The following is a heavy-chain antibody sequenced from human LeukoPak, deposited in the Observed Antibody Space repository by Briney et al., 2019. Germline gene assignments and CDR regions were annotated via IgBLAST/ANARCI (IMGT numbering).Heavy chain of an antibody. CDR1: GFTFSSYW. D-gene: IGHD3-10*01. CDR3: ARGFGEQPPPKH. J-gene: IGHJ1*01. Sequence: GGSLRLSCAASGFTFSSYWMSWVRQAPGKGLEWVAFIRPDGGDKYYADSVKGRFTISRDNSKNTLYLQMNSLRAEDTAVYYCARGFGEQPPPKHWGQGTLVTVSS. V-gene: IGHV3-30*02. CDR2: IRPDGGDK.